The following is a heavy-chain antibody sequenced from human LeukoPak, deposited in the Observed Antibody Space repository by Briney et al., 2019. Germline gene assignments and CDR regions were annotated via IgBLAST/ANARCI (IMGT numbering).Heavy chain of an antibody. CDR1: GFTFSSNA. D-gene: IGHD4-17*01. CDR3: TKDPNGDYVGAFDP. V-gene: IGHV3-23*01. Sequence: GGSLRLSCAGSGFTFSSNALSWVRQAPGKGLEWVSAISTSGGNTYYADSVRGRFTISRDNSKNTLYLQMNSLRADDTAVYYCTKDPNGDYVGAFDPWGQGTLVTVSS. CDR2: ISTSGGNT. J-gene: IGHJ5*02.